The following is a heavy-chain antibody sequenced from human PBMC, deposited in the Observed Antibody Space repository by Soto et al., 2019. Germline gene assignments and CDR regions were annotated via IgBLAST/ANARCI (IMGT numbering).Heavy chain of an antibody. D-gene: IGHD6-13*01. V-gene: IGHV3-15*01. CDR2: IKSKTDGGTI. J-gene: IGHJ4*02. CDR1: GFTFSNAW. CDR3: TTASKQLPNPL. Sequence: EVQLVESGGGLEKPGGSLRLSRAASGFTFSNAWMNWVRQAPGKGLEWVGRIKSKTDGGTIDYAAPVKGRFTISRDDSKNALYLQMNSLKTEDTAVYYCTTASKQLPNPLWGQGTLVTVSS.